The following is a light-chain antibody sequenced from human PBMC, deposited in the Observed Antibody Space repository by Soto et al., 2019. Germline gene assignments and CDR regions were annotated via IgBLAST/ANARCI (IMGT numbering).Light chain of an antibody. V-gene: IGLV2-14*01. Sequence: QSVLTQPASVSGSLGQSITISCTGTSSDVGGYNYVSWYQQHPGKAPKLIIYDVSQRPSGVSNRFSGSKSGNTASLTISGLQADDEADYYCSSYTRTSTVVFGGGTKLTVL. CDR3: SSYTRTSTVV. CDR2: DVS. J-gene: IGLJ2*01. CDR1: SSDVGGYNY.